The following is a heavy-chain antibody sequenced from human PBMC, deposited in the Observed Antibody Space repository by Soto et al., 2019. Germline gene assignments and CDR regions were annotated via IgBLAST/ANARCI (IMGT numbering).Heavy chain of an antibody. CDR1: GYTFTSYG. J-gene: IGHJ6*02. Sequence: ASVKVSCKASGYTFTSYGISWVRQAPGQGLEWMGWISAYNGNTNYAQKLQGRVTMTTDTSTSTAYMELRSLRSDDTAVYYCASLYYDILTGYYYYGMDVWGQGTTVTVSS. CDR3: ASLYYDILTGYYYYGMDV. V-gene: IGHV1-18*01. D-gene: IGHD3-9*01. CDR2: ISAYNGNT.